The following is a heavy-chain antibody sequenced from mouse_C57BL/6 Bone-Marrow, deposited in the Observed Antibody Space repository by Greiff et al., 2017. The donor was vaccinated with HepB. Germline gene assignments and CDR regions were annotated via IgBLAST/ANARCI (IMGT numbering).Heavy chain of an antibody. J-gene: IGHJ2*01. D-gene: IGHD2-4*01. CDR1: GYTFTSYG. Sequence: QVQLQQSGAELARPGASVKLSCKASGYTFTSYGISWVKQRTGQGLEWIGEIYPRSGNTYYNEKFKGKATLTADKSSSTAYMELRSLTSEDSAVYFCARLRRGLHPFDYWGQGTTLTVSS. CDR2: IYPRSGNT. V-gene: IGHV1-81*01. CDR3: ARLRRGLHPFDY.